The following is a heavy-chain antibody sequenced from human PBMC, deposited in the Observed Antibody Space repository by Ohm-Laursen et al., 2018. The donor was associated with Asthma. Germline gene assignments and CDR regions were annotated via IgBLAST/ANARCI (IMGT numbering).Heavy chain of an antibody. CDR1: GFTFSIYA. D-gene: IGHD1-7*01. J-gene: IGHJ6*02. CDR2: ISYDGSNK. CDR3: AKNYRGEYYYYGMDV. V-gene: IGHV3-30*18. Sequence: SLRLSCAASGFTFSIYAMSWVRQAPGKGLEWVAVISYDGSNKYYADSVKGRFTISRDNSKNTLYLQMNSLRAEDTAVYYCAKNYRGEYYYYGMDVWGQGTTVTVSS.